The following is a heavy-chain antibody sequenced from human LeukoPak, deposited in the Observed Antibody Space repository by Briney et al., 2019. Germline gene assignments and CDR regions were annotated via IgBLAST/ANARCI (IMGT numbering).Heavy chain of an antibody. V-gene: IGHV4-59*08. CDR1: GGSISSYY. Sequence: PSETLSLTCTVSGGSISSYYWSWIRQPPGKGLEWIGYIYYSGSTNYNPSLKSRVTISVDTSKNQFSLKLSSVTAADTAIYYCARAVSGCFDYWGQGTLVTVSS. CDR3: ARAVSGCFDY. D-gene: IGHD6-19*01. J-gene: IGHJ4*02. CDR2: IYYSGST.